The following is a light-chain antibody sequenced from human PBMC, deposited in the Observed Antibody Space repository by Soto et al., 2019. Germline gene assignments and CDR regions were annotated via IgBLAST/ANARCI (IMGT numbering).Light chain of an antibody. Sequence: QSALTQPRSVSGSPGQSVIISCTGTSSDVGGYNYVSWFQQHPGKAPKLMIYGVNKRPSGVPDPFSGSKSGNTASLPISGLQAEDEADDSCCSYTGSYTWVFGGGTKLTVL. CDR1: SSDVGGYNY. V-gene: IGLV2-11*01. CDR3: CSYTGSYTWV. J-gene: IGLJ3*02. CDR2: GVN.